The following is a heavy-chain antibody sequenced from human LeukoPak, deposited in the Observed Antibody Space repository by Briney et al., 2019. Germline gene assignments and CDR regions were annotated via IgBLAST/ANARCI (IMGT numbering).Heavy chain of an antibody. V-gene: IGHV3-74*01. CDR2: INSDGSNI. CDR1: GFTLSSYW. Sequence: PGGSLRLSCAASGFTLSSYWMHWVRQAPGEGLVWVSRINSDGSNINYADSVKGRFTISRDNAKNTLYLQMNSLRVEDTAVYYCVRSSGWPGYWGQGTMATVSS. CDR3: VRSSGWPGY. D-gene: IGHD6-19*01. J-gene: IGHJ4*02.